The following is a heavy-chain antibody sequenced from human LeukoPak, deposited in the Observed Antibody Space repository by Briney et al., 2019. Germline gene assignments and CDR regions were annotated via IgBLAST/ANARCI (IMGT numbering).Heavy chain of an antibody. J-gene: IGHJ4*02. CDR3: ARADCSGGDCHLYFPY. CDR2: INPNSGGT. CDR1: GYTFTGYY. D-gene: IGHD2-21*02. V-gene: IGHV1-2*02. Sequence: ASVKVSCKASGYTFTGYYLHWVRQAPGQGLEWMGWINPNSGGTNYTQNFQGRVTMTRDTSINTAYMELSSLRSDDTAVYFCARADCSGGDCHLYFPYWGQGALVSVSS.